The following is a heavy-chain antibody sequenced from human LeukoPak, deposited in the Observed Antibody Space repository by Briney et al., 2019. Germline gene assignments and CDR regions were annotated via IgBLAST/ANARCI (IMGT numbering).Heavy chain of an antibody. CDR2: MYYSGST. CDR3: ASMTHNFFFDY. J-gene: IGHJ4*02. V-gene: IGHV4-59*05. D-gene: IGHD3-3*01. CDR1: GFTFSSYSMN. Sequence: GSLRLSCAASGFTFSSYSMNWVRQAPGKGLEWIGSMYYSGSTYHNPSLKSRVTISVDTSKNQFSLKMSSVTAADTAVYYCASMTHNFFFDYWGQGTLVTVSS.